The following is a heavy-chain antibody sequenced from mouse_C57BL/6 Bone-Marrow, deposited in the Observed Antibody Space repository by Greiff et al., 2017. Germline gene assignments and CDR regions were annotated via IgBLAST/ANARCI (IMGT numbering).Heavy chain of an antibody. CDR3: ATVITTVVARYFDV. CDR2: IYPGSGST. D-gene: IGHD1-1*01. V-gene: IGHV1-55*01. J-gene: IGHJ1*03. Sequence: VQLQQSGAELVKPGASVKMSCKASGYTFTSYWITWVKQRPGQGLEWIGDIYPGSGSTNYNEKFKSKATLTVDTSSSTAYMQLSSLTSEDSAVYYCATVITTVVARYFDVWGTGTTVTVSS. CDR1: GYTFTSYW.